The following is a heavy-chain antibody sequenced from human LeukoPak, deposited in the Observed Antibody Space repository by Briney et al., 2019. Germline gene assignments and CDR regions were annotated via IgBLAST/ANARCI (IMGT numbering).Heavy chain of an antibody. CDR3: AKPGAQGVVTPHFDY. D-gene: IGHD4-23*01. CDR1: GFTVSSNY. CDR2: IYSGGST. J-gene: IGHJ4*02. V-gene: IGHV3-53*01. Sequence: PGGSLRLSCAASGFTVSSNYMSWVRQAPGKGLEWVSVIYSGGSTYYADSVKGRFTISRDNSKNTLYLQMNSLRAEDTAVYYCAKPGAQGVVTPHFDYWGQGTLVTVSS.